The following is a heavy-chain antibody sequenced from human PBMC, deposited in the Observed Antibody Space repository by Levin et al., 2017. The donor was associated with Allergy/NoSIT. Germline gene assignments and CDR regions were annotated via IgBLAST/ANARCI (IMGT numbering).Heavy chain of an antibody. J-gene: IGHJ6*02. CDR2: IKQDGSEK. CDR1: GFTFSSYW. V-gene: IGHV3-7*01. D-gene: IGHD6-13*01. Sequence: GGSLRLSCAASGFTFSSYWMSWVRQAPGKGLEWVANIKQDGSEKYYVDSVKGRFTISRDNAKNSLYLQMNSLRAEDTAVYYCARWGSSWPYYYYGMDVWGQGTTVTVSS. CDR3: ARWGSSWPYYYYGMDV.